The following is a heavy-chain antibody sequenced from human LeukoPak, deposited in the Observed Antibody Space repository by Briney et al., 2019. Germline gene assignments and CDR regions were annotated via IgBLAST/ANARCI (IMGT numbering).Heavy chain of an antibody. J-gene: IGHJ4*02. CDR3: AREGGLGYCSTTSCALRY. V-gene: IGHV3-66*03. CDR2: IYNSGTT. Sequence: GGSLRLSCAASEFTVSSNYMSWVRQAPGKGLEWVSVIYNSGTTYYADSVKGRFTISRDNLKKTLYLQMNSLRAEDTAVYYCAREGGLGYCSTTSCALRYWGQGILVTVSS. CDR1: EFTVSSNY. D-gene: IGHD2-2*01.